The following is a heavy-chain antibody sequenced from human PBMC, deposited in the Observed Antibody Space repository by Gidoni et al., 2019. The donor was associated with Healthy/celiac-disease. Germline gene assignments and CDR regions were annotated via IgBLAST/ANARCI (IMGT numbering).Heavy chain of an antibody. CDR2: IIPIFGTA. Sequence: QVQLVQSGAEVKKPGSSVKVSCKASGGTFSSYAISWVRQAPGQGLEWMGGIIPIFGTANYAQKFQGRVTITADESTSTAYMELSSLRSEDTAVYYCARFAAAGEDYYYYYGMDVWGQGTTVTVSS. D-gene: IGHD6-13*01. J-gene: IGHJ6*02. CDR3: ARFAAAGEDYYYYYGMDV. CDR1: GGTFSSYA. V-gene: IGHV1-69*01.